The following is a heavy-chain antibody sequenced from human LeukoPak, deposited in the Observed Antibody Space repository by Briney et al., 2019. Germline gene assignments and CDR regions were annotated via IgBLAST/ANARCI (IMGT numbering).Heavy chain of an antibody. Sequence: GGSLRLSCAASGFTFSSYGMHWVRQAPGKGLEWVAFIRYDGSNKYYADSVKGRFTISRDNSKNTLYLQMNSLRAEDTAVYYCARRAGSYSHSYDYWGQGTLVTVSS. CDR2: IRYDGSNK. V-gene: IGHV3-30*02. J-gene: IGHJ4*02. CDR1: GFTFSSYG. CDR3: ARRAGSYSHSYDY. D-gene: IGHD2-15*01.